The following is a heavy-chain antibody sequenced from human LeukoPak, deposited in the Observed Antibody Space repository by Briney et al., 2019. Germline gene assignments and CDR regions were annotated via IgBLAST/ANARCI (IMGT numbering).Heavy chain of an antibody. CDR2: IYYSGST. V-gene: IGHV4-59*01. D-gene: IGHD3-22*01. J-gene: IGHJ4*02. CDR3: ASGHYDSSGYVDDY. Sequence: SETLSLTCTVSGGSISSYYWSWIRQPRGKGLEWIGYIYYSGSTNYNPSLKSRVTISVDTSKNQFSLKLSSVTAADTAVYYCASGHYDSSGYVDDYWGQGTLVTVSS. CDR1: GGSISSYY.